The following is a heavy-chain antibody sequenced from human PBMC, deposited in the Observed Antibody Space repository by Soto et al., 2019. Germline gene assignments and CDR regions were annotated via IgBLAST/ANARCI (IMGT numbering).Heavy chain of an antibody. CDR1: GYTFTSHG. J-gene: IGHJ6*03. V-gene: IGHV1-18*01. CDR3: ARMVRRSNIDYYYYMAV. D-gene: IGHD5-18*01. CDR2: ISAENGDT. Sequence: QVQLVQSGAEVKKPGASVKVSCKASGYTFTSHGISWVRQAPGQGLEWMAWISAENGDTNYEQKLQGRVTVTTDSSTSTAYMELRSLRSEDTAVYYCARMVRRSNIDYYYYMAVWGKGTTVTVSS.